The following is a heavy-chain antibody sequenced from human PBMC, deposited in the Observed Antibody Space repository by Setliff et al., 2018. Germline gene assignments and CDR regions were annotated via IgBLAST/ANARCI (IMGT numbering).Heavy chain of an antibody. J-gene: IGHJ6*02. V-gene: IGHV3-72*01. CDR3: ADAGSAKGLDI. Sequence: GGSLRLSCTASGFTFSNAWMSWVRQAPGKGLEWVGRITNKVKGYTTEYAASVRGRFTISRDDSKSSLYLQMNSLKTEDTAVYYCADAGSAKGLDIWGQGTTVTVS. CDR2: ITNKVKGYTT. CDR1: GFTFSNAW. D-gene: IGHD6-19*01.